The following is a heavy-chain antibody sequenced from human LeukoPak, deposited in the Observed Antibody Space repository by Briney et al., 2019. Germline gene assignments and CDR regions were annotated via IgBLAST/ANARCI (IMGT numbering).Heavy chain of an antibody. CDR3: ARGHCSSTSCYLQRYYYYMDV. CDR1: GGTFSSYA. CDR2: IIPIFGTA. J-gene: IGHJ6*03. V-gene: IGHV1-69*05. D-gene: IGHD2-2*01. Sequence: ASVKLSCKASGGTFSSYAISWVRQAPGQGLEWMGGIIPIFGTANYAQKFQGRVTITTDESTSTAYMELSSLRSEDTAVYYCARGHCSSTSCYLQRYYYYMDVWGKGTTVTVSS.